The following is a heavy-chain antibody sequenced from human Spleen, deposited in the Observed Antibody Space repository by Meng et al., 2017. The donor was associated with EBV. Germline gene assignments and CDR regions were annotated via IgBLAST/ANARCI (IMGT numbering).Heavy chain of an antibody. V-gene: IGHV3-30*03. CDR2: LPSDGGNT. CDR1: GFTFSSFG. D-gene: IGHD1-26*01. Sequence: QGWLLESWGGVGQPGRSLRLSCAASGFTFSSFGMHWVRQAPGQGLEWVAILPSDGGNTYYSDSVKGRFTISRDNSKKTLYLQMNSLRAEDSAVYYCARDLSGRFDPWGQGTLVTVSS. J-gene: IGHJ5*02. CDR3: ARDLSGRFDP.